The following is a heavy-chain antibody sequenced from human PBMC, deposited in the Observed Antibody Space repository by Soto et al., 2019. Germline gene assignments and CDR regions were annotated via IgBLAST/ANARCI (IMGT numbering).Heavy chain of an antibody. CDR3: ARLGDYCQSLGT. J-gene: IGHJ5*02. D-gene: IGHD2-21*01. Sequence: QVQLHESGPGLVKPSETLSLSCSVSGGSLDNYYWTWIRQPPGKGLEFIGYIYYKGTTTYNPSLKSRVAISIDTSKNQFSLQLTSVIAADTAIYYCARLGDYCQSLGTWGRGTLVTVSS. CDR2: IYYKGTT. CDR1: GGSLDNYY. V-gene: IGHV4-59*08.